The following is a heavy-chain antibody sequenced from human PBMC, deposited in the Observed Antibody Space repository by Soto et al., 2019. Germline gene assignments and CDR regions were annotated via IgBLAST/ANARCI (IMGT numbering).Heavy chain of an antibody. J-gene: IGHJ5*02. Sequence: VASVKVSCKASGGTFSSYTISWVRQAPGQGLEWMGRIIPILGIANYAQKFQGRVTITADKSTSTAYMELSSLRSEDTAVYYCARDRRYCSSTSCYAMEWFDPWGQGTLVTVSS. CDR1: GGTFSSYT. V-gene: IGHV1-69*04. CDR2: IIPILGIA. D-gene: IGHD2-2*01. CDR3: ARDRRYCSSTSCYAMEWFDP.